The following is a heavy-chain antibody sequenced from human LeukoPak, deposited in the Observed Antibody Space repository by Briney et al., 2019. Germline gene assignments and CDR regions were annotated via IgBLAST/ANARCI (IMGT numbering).Heavy chain of an antibody. CDR1: GFTFSSYG. CDR3: TRDRGTMIAHYYYYYMDV. V-gene: IGHV3-48*04. D-gene: IGHD3-22*01. CDR2: ISSSGSTI. J-gene: IGHJ6*03. Sequence: GGSLRLSCAASGFTFSSYGMHWVRQAPGKGLEGVSYISSSGSTIYYADSVKGRFTISRDNAKNSLYLHMNSLRAEDTAVYYCTRDRGTMIAHYYYYYMDVWGKGTTVTISS.